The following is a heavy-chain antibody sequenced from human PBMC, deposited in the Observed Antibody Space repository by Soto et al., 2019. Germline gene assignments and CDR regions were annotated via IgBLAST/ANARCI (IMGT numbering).Heavy chain of an antibody. CDR2: INHSGST. Sequence: SETLSLTCAVYGGSFSGYHWSWIRQPPGKGLEWIGEINHSGSTNYNPSLKGRVTISVDTSKNQFSLKLSSVTAADTAVYYCARDTDSGYGDDAFDIWGQGTMVTVSS. V-gene: IGHV4-34*01. CDR1: GGSFSGYH. J-gene: IGHJ3*02. D-gene: IGHD5-12*01. CDR3: ARDTDSGYGDDAFDI.